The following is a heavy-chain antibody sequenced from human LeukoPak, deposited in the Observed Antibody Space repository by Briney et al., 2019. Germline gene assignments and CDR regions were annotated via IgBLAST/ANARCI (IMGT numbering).Heavy chain of an antibody. J-gene: IGHJ4*02. V-gene: IGHV4-39*01. CDR3: ARVAAATNFDN. CDR1: GGSISSYY. D-gene: IGHD2-15*01. Sequence: SETLSLTCTVSGGSISSYYWGWIRQPPGKGLEWIGIIYYSGSTYYNPSLKSRVTISVDTSKNQFSLKLRSVTAADTAVYYCARVAAATNFDNWGQGTLVTVSS. CDR2: IYYSGST.